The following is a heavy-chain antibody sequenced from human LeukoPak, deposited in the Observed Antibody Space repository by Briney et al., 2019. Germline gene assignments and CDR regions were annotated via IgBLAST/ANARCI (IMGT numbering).Heavy chain of an antibody. CDR2: MNPNSGNT. J-gene: IGHJ4*02. CDR3: ARGRSLGYCSSTSCYFPSPTEFDY. V-gene: IGHV1-8*01. D-gene: IGHD2-2*01. CDR1: GYTFTSYD. Sequence: RRASVKVSCKASGYTFTSYDINWVRQATGQGLEWMGWMNPNSGNTGYAQKFQGRVTMTRNTSISTAYMELSSLRSEDTAVYYCARGRSLGYCSSTSCYFPSPTEFDYWGQGTLVTVSS.